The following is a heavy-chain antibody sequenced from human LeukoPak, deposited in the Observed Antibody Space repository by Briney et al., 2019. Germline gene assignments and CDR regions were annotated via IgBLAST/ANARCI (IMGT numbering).Heavy chain of an antibody. CDR3: ARDRILSGYGDDAFDI. CDR1: GFTFSSYS. V-gene: IGHV3-21*01. J-gene: IGHJ3*02. Sequence: GGSLRLSCAASGFTFSSYSMNWVRRAPGKGLEWVSSISSSSSYIYYADSVKGRFTISRDNAKNSLYLQLNSLRAEDTAVYYCARDRILSGYGDDAFDIWGQGTMVTVSS. D-gene: IGHD5-12*01. CDR2: ISSSSSYI.